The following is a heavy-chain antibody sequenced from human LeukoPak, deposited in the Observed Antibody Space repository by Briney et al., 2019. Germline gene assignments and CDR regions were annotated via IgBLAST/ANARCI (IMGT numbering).Heavy chain of an antibody. CDR3: AKDYGDYAYYFDY. CDR1: GFTFSSYG. D-gene: IGHD4-17*01. Sequence: GGSLRLSCAASGFTFSSYGMHWVRQAPGKGLEWVAFTRYDGSNKYYADSVKGRFTISRDNSKNTLYLQMNSLRAEDTAVYYCAKDYGDYAYYFDYWGQGTLVTVSS. V-gene: IGHV3-30*02. CDR2: TRYDGSNK. J-gene: IGHJ4*02.